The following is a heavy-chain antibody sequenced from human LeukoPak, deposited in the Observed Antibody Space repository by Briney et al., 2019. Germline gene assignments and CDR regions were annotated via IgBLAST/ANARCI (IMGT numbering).Heavy chain of an antibody. V-gene: IGHV1-2*02. CDR1: VYTFTDYY. D-gene: IGHD1-1*01. CDR3: ARNRWMDY. CDR2: INPNSGT. Sequence: ASVRVSCKASVYTFTDYYMHWVRQAPGQGLEWMGWINPNSGTNYAQKFQGRVTMTRDTSISTAYMELTRLTSDDTAVYYCARNRWMDYWGQGTLVTVSS. J-gene: IGHJ4*02.